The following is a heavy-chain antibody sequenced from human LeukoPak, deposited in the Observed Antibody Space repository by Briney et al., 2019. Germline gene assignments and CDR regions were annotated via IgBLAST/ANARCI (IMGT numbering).Heavy chain of an antibody. D-gene: IGHD2-15*01. CDR1: GYSFTSYW. CDR2: IYPGDSDT. CDR3: ARRGPQYCGGGSCYSDYYGIDV. J-gene: IGHJ6*02. V-gene: IGHV5-51*01. Sequence: GESLKISCKGSGYSFTSYWIGWVRQMPGKGLEWMGIIYPGDSDTRYSPSFQGQVTISADKSISTAYLQWSSLKASDTAMYYCARRGPQYCGGGSCYSDYYGIDVWGQGTTVTVSS.